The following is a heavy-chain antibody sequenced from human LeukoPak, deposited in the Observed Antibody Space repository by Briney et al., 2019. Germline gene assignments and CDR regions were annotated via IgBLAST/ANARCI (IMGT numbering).Heavy chain of an antibody. V-gene: IGHV3-23*01. CDR3: ANINFDYLDNY. D-gene: IGHD3-9*01. J-gene: IGHJ4*02. CDR1: SFTFSDYG. CDR2: ISGSGADT. Sequence: GGSLRLSCEASSFTFSDYGMSWVRQAPGKGLEWVAGISGSGADTYYADSVKGRFTVSRDNSRNTLFLQMDSLRAEDTAVYYCANINFDYLDNYWGQGTLVTVSS.